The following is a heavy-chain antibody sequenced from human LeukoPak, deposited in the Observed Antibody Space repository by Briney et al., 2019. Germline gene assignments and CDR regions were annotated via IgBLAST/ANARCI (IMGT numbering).Heavy chain of an antibody. Sequence: PSETLSLTCAVFGGSFSDYYWSWIRQPPGKGLEWIGEINHSGITNYNPSLKSRVTISEGTSKNQFSLKLSSVTAADTSVYYCASDTVAGTGWGQGTLVTVSS. CDR2: INHSGIT. CDR1: GGSFSDYY. J-gene: IGHJ4*02. V-gene: IGHV4-34*01. D-gene: IGHD6-19*01. CDR3: ASDTVAGTG.